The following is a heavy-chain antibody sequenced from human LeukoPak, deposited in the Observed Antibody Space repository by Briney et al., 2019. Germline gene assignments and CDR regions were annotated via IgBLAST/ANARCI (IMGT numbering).Heavy chain of an antibody. CDR2: ISHSGST. D-gene: IGHD3-3*02. Sequence: SETLSLTCTVSGGSISSGTYYWSWIRQPPGKGLEWIGYISHSGSTNYNPSLKSRVTMSVDTSKNQFSLNLSSVTVADTAVYYCARGQFWSGYSIWGQGTLVTVSS. CDR3: ARGQFWSGYSI. CDR1: GGSISSGTYY. V-gene: IGHV4-30-2*01. J-gene: IGHJ4*02.